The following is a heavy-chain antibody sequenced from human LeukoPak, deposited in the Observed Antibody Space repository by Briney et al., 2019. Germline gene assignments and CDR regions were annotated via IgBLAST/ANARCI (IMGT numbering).Heavy chain of an antibody. V-gene: IGHV3-11*01. D-gene: IGHD3-22*01. CDR2: ISSSGSTI. Sequence: GGSLGLSCAASGFTFSDYYMSWIRQAPGKGLEWVSYISSSGSTIYYADSVKGRFTISRDNAKNSLYLQMNSLRAEDTAVYYCARDLTYYDSSPVSYWGQGTLVTVSS. CDR1: GFTFSDYY. CDR3: ARDLTYYDSSPVSY. J-gene: IGHJ4*02.